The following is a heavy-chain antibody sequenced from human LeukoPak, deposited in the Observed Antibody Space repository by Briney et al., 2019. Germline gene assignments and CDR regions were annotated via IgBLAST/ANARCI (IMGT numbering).Heavy chain of an antibody. CDR2: ISGSGGST. CDR3: AKGRSGSYYDDAFDI. D-gene: IGHD1-26*01. Sequence: PGGSLRLSCVASGFILSTSEMNWVRQAPGKGLEWVSAISGSGGSTYYADSVKGRFTISRDSSKNTLYLQMNSLRAEDTAVYYCAKGRSGSYYDDAFDIWGQGTMVTVSS. V-gene: IGHV3-23*01. CDR1: GFILSTSE. J-gene: IGHJ3*02.